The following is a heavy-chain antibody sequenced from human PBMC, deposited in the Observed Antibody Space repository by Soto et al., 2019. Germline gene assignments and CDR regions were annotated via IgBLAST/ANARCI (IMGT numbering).Heavy chain of an antibody. Sequence: QVQLVQSGAEVKKPGSSVKVSCKASGGTFSSYAISWVRQAPGQGLEWMGGIIPIFGTANYAQKFQGRVTITADESTSTAYMELSSLRSEDTAVYYCARKYSSSWYSMYYYYGMDVWDQGTTVTVSS. CDR1: GGTFSSYA. CDR3: ARKYSSSWYSMYYYYGMDV. CDR2: IIPIFGTA. D-gene: IGHD6-13*01. V-gene: IGHV1-69*01. J-gene: IGHJ6*02.